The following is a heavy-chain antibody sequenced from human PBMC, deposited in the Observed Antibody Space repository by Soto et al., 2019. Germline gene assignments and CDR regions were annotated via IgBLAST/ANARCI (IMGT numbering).Heavy chain of an antibody. CDR2: IYHSGST. CDR1: GGLISNGYYY. Sequence: SETLSLTCTVSGGLISNGYYYWSWIRQHPGKGLEWIGYIYHSGSTYYNPSLKSRLTISVATSKNQFSLKLSSVTAADTAVYYCASADSGYYDSSGYHSIDYWGQGTLVTVSS. CDR3: ASADSGYYDSSGYHSIDY. V-gene: IGHV4-31*03. J-gene: IGHJ4*02. D-gene: IGHD3-22*01.